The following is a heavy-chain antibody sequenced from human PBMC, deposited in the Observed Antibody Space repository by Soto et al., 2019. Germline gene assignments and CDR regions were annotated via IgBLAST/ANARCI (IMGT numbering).Heavy chain of an antibody. V-gene: IGHV3-66*01. Sequence: GGSLRLSCAASGFTVSSNYMNWVRQAPGKGLEWVSVIYSGGSTYYADSVRGRFTISRDNSKNTLHLQMNSLRAEDTAVYYCARGGSITMTTDAFDIWGQGTMVTVSS. CDR1: GFTVSSNY. J-gene: IGHJ3*02. D-gene: IGHD3-22*01. CDR2: IYSGGST. CDR3: ARGGSITMTTDAFDI.